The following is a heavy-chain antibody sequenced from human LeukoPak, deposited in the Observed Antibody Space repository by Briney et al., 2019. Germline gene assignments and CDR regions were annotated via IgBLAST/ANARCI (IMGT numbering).Heavy chain of an antibody. CDR3: ARVAIFGVVINPDYYYYYYMDV. D-gene: IGHD3-3*01. CDR2: IYYSGSI. V-gene: IGHV4-39*07. CDR1: GGFISSSSYY. J-gene: IGHJ6*03. Sequence: PSETLSLTCTVSGGFISSSSYYWGWIRQPPGKGLEWIGSIYYSGSIYYNPSLKSRVTISVDTSKNQFSLKLSSVTAADTAVYYCARVAIFGVVINPDYYYYYYMDVWGKGTTVTVSS.